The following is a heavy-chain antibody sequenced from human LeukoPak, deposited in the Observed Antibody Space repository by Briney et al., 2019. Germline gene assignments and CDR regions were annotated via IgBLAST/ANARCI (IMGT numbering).Heavy chain of an antibody. V-gene: IGHV3-7*01. Sequence: PAGGSLRLSCAASGFTFSGYWMTWVRQAPGKGLEWVARINEDGTEKYYMDSVKGRFTISRDNADNSLYLQLNSLRAEDTAVYYCARLWGFDYWGQGTLVTVSS. CDR2: INEDGTEK. CDR1: GFTFSGYW. D-gene: IGHD3-10*01. CDR3: ARLWGFDY. J-gene: IGHJ4*02.